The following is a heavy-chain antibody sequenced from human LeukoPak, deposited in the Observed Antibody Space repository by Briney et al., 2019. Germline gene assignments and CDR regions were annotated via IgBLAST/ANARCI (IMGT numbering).Heavy chain of an antibody. CDR2: INHSGST. Sequence: SETLSLTCAVYGGSFSGYYWSWIRQPPGRGLEWSGEINHSGSTNYNPSLKSRVTISVDPSKNQFSLKLSSVTAADTAVYYCARGHSSGWYGLFDIWGQGTIVTVSS. V-gene: IGHV4-34*01. J-gene: IGHJ3*02. D-gene: IGHD6-19*01. CDR1: GGSFSGYY. CDR3: ARGHSSGWYGLFDI.